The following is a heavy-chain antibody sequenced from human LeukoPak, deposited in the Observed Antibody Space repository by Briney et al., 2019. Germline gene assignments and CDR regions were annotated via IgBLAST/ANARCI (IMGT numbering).Heavy chain of an antibody. J-gene: IGHJ6*03. V-gene: IGHV4-59*01. CDR2: IYYSGST. CDR3: ARGIRVIDPGRVSADMYYYYYMDV. Sequence: SETLSLTCTVSGGSISSYYWSWIRQPPGKGLEWIGYIYYSGSTNYNPSLKSRVTISVDTSKNQFSLKLSAVTAAATAVYYCARGIRVIDPGRVSADMYYYYYMDVWGKGTTVTISS. CDR1: GGSISSYY. D-gene: IGHD2/OR15-2a*01.